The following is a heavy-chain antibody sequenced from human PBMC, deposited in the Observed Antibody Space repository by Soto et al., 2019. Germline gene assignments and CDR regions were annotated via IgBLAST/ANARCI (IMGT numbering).Heavy chain of an antibody. Sequence: EVQLLESGGGLVQPGGSLRLSCAASGFTFSSYAMTWVRQAPGKGLEWVACVSGSGGRTYYADSLKGRFTLSRDNSKNTLYLQMNSLRAEDTAVYYCAKDEEEEIAVAGTADYWGQGTLVTVSS. V-gene: IGHV3-23*01. D-gene: IGHD6-19*01. CDR3: AKDEEEEIAVAGTADY. CDR2: VSGSGGRT. J-gene: IGHJ4*02. CDR1: GFTFSSYA.